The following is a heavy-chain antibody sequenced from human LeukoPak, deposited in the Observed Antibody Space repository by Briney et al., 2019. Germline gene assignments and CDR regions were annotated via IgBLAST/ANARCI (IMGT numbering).Heavy chain of an antibody. V-gene: IGHV1-58*02. CDR3: AAAPYDYVWGSYRLDFDY. J-gene: IGHJ4*02. D-gene: IGHD3-16*02. CDR1: GFTFTSSA. CDR2: IVVGSGNT. Sequence: SVKVSCKASGFTFTSSAMQWVRQARGQRLEWIGWIVVGSGNTNYAQKFQERVTITRDMSTSTAYMELSSLRSEDTAVYYCAAAPYDYVWGSYRLDFDYWGQGTLVTVSS.